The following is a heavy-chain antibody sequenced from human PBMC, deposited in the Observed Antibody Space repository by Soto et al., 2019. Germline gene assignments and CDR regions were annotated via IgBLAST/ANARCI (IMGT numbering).Heavy chain of an antibody. Sequence: GGSLRLSCAASGFTFSSYSMNWVRQAPGKGLEWVSYISSSSTIYYADSVKGRFTISRDNAKNSLYLQMNSLRAEDTAVYYCARDPRYCSSTSCRYYYYYMDVWGKGTTVTVSS. V-gene: IGHV3-48*01. CDR3: ARDPRYCSSTSCRYYYYYMDV. J-gene: IGHJ6*03. CDR1: GFTFSSYS. D-gene: IGHD2-2*01. CDR2: ISSSSTI.